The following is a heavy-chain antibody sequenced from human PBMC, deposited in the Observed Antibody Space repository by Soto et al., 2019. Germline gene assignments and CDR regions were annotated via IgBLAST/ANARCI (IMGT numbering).Heavy chain of an antibody. V-gene: IGHV1-46*01. CDR2: INPIRGRT. J-gene: IGHJ3*02. CDR3: ARVSTEDIVVVPAAIRSAFDI. Sequence: ASVKVSCKASGYTFTSYYMHWVRQAPGQGLEWMGMINPIRGRTNYAQKFQGRVTITGDKSTSTAYMELSSLRSEDTAVYYCARVSTEDIVVVPAAIRSAFDIWGQGTMVTVSS. CDR1: GYTFTSYY. D-gene: IGHD2-2*01.